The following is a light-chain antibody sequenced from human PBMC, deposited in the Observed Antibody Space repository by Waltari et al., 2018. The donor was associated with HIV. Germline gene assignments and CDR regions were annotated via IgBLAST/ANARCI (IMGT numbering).Light chain of an antibody. CDR2: DAS. J-gene: IGKJ4*01. CDR1: QSVSSY. CDR3: QQCSTWPLT. V-gene: IGKV3-11*01. Sequence: EIVLTQSPATLSLSPGDRATLSCRASQSVSSYLVWYQQTPGQAPRLLIYDASNRATGIPARFSGSGSGTDFTLTISSLEPEDFAVYYCQQCSTWPLTFGGGTKVEIK.